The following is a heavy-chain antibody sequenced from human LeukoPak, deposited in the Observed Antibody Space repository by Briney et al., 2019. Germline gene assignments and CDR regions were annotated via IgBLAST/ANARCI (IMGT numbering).Heavy chain of an antibody. V-gene: IGHV1-69*06. CDR3: ASAFIAVAGTFDY. CDR2: IIPIFGTA. Sequence: ASVKVSCKASGGTFSNYAISWVRQAPGQGLEWMGGIIPIFGTANYAQKFQGRVTITADKSTSTAYMELSSLRSEDTAVYYCASAFIAVAGTFDYWGQGTLVTVSS. CDR1: GGTFSNYA. D-gene: IGHD6-19*01. J-gene: IGHJ4*02.